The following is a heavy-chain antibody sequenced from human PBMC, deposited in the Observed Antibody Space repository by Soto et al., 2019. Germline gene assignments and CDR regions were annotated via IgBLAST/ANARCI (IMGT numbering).Heavy chain of an antibody. CDR2: ISYDGSNK. D-gene: IGHD5-12*01. CDR1: GFTFSSYA. V-gene: IGHV3-30-3*01. CDR3: AKEPGYSGYDSQWNAYYFDY. Sequence: QVQLVESGGGVVQPGRSLRLSCAASGFTFSSYAMHWVRQAPGKGLEWVAVISYDGSNKYYADSVKGRFTISRDNSKNTLYLQMNSLRAEDTAVYYCAKEPGYSGYDSQWNAYYFDYWGQGTLVTVSS. J-gene: IGHJ4*02.